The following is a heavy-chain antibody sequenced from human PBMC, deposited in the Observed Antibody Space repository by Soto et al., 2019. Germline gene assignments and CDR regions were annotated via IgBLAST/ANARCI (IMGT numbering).Heavy chain of an antibody. J-gene: IGHJ4*02. D-gene: IGHD3-10*01. Sequence: GGSLRLSCAASGFTFSSYAMSWVRQSPGKGLEWVSAIDENGGTTYYADSVQGRFTISRDNSKNTLYLQMNTPRVEDTAVYYCAKGSYNRRRDLDGGGKGTLVTVSS. CDR3: AKGSYNRRRDLDG. CDR2: IDENGGTT. V-gene: IGHV3-23*01. CDR1: GFTFSSYA.